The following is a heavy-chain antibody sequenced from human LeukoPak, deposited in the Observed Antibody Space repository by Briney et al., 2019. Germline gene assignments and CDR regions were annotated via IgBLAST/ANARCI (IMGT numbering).Heavy chain of an antibody. CDR2: ISAYNGNT. CDR1: GYTFTSYG. J-gene: IGHJ4*02. CDR3: ANHYYGSGSYFGDFDY. D-gene: IGHD3-10*01. Sequence: ASVKVSCKASGYTFTSYGISWVRQAPGQGLEWMGWISAYNGNTNYAQKLQGRVTMTTDTSTSTAYMELSSLRSEDTAVYYCANHYYGSGSYFGDFDYWGQGTLVTVSS. V-gene: IGHV1-18*01.